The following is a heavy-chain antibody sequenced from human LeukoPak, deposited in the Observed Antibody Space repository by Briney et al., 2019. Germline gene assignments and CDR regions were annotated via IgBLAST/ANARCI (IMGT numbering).Heavy chain of an antibody. CDR1: GYVFTTYW. CDR2: IYPGDSDT. V-gene: IGHV5-51*01. CDR3: ARHRSAAGGDGRLLGY. Sequence: GESLKISCKGSGYVFTTYWIGWVRQMPGKGLEWMGIIYPGDSDTRYSQSFQGQVTISADKSTNTAYLQWSSLKASDSAMYYCARHRSAAGGDGRLLGYWGQGTLVTVSS. D-gene: IGHD2-21*02. J-gene: IGHJ4*02.